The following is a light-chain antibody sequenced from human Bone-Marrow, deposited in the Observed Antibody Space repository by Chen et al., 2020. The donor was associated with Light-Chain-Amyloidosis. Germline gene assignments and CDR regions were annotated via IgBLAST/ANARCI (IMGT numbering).Light chain of an antibody. CDR2: EVT. V-gene: IGLV2-14*01. J-gene: IGLJ1*01. Sequence: QSALTQPASVSGPPGQSITIPCTGTSSDVGGDNHVSWYQQHPDKAPKLMIYEVTNRSSWVPDRFSGSKSDNTASLTISGLQTEDEADYFCSSYTITNTLVFGSGTRVTVL. CDR1: SSDVGGDNH. CDR3: SSYTITNTLV.